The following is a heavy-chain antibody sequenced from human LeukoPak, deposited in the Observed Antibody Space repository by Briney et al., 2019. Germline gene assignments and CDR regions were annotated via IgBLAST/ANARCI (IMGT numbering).Heavy chain of an antibody. Sequence: GGSLRLSCAASGFTFSSYSMNWVRQAPGKGLEWVSAISGSGGSTYYADSVKGRFTISRDNSKNTLYLQMNSLRAEDTAVYYCAKDGYSGSYYYYYMDVWGKGTTVTISS. D-gene: IGHD1-26*01. CDR2: ISGSGGST. CDR1: GFTFSSYS. V-gene: IGHV3-23*01. J-gene: IGHJ6*03. CDR3: AKDGYSGSYYYYYMDV.